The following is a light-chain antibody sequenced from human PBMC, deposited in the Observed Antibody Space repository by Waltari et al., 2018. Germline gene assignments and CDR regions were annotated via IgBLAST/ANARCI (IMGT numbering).Light chain of an antibody. CDR3: QQYYSTPLT. CDR2: WAS. CDR1: QSVLYSSNNKNY. V-gene: IGKV4-1*01. Sequence: DLVMTQSPDSLAVSLGERATIKCKSSQSVLYSSNNKNYLAWYQQKPGQPPKLLIYWASTRESGVPDRFSGSGSGTDFTLTISSLQAEDVAVYYCQQYYSTPLTFGGGTKVEIK. J-gene: IGKJ4*01.